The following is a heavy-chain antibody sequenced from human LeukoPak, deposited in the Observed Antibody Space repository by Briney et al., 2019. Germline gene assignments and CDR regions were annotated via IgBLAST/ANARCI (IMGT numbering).Heavy chain of an antibody. CDR1: SASISSYY. CDR3: ARHISTYGSDY. Sequence: SETLSLTCTVSSASISSYYWSWIRQPAGKGLEWIGRIYTSGSTNYNPSLKSRVTMSVDTSKNQFSLKLSSVTAADTAVYYCARHISTYGSDYWGQGTLVTVSS. J-gene: IGHJ4*02. V-gene: IGHV4-4*07. D-gene: IGHD3-10*01. CDR2: IYTSGST.